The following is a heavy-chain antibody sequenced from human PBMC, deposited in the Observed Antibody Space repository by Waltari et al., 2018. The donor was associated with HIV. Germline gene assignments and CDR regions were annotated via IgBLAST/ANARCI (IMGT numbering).Heavy chain of an antibody. V-gene: IGHV4-4*02. CDR1: GASTSSSKW. D-gene: IGHD4-17*01. CDR3: ARVRDSGDYGHFDS. Sequence: QAQLQESGPGLVKPSDTLSLSCTVSGASTSSSKWWSWVRQSPGKDLEWIGEIYHTGYTHFIPSLKSRITVSMDQAKMTISINLSSVTATDTATYLCARVRDSGDYGHFDSWGRGTLVIVS. J-gene: IGHJ4*02. CDR2: IYHTGYT.